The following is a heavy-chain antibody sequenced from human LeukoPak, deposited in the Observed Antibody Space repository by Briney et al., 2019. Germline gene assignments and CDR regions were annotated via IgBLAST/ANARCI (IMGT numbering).Heavy chain of an antibody. CDR3: VKDDGWVQYAN. V-gene: IGHV3-23*01. Sequence: QSGGSLRLSCAASGFTFSSYAMNWVRQAPGKGLEWVSGIRADAVTTYYADSVKGRFIISGDNSKNTVYLQMNSLSAEDAAVYYCVKDDGWVQYANWGQGTLVTVSS. J-gene: IGHJ4*02. D-gene: IGHD5-24*01. CDR2: IRADAVTT. CDR1: GFTFSSYA.